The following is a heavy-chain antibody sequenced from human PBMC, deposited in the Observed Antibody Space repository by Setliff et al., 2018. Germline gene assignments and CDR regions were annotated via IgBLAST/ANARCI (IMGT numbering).Heavy chain of an antibody. CDR1: YYSISSGYY. Sequence: SETLSLTCAVSYYSISSGYYWGWIRQPPGKGLEWIGSMYHSGSTYYSASLESRVTISVDMSKNYFSLDVNSVTAADTAVYYCVRESRSTWYRRDFWGQGTLVTVSS. J-gene: IGHJ4*02. V-gene: IGHV4-38-2*02. CDR2: MYHSGST. CDR3: VRESRSTWYRRDF. D-gene: IGHD6-13*01.